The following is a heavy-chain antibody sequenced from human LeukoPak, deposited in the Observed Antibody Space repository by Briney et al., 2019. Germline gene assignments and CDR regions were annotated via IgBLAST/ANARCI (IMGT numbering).Heavy chain of an antibody. V-gene: IGHV3-23*01. CDR2: ISGSGGST. D-gene: IGHD5-24*01. Sequence: GGSLRLSCAASGFTFSDYYMSWIRQAPGKGLEWVSSISGSGGSTYYADSVKGRFTISRDNSKNTLYLQMNSLKAEDTAVYYCAKNRDGYNNGMDVWGQGTTVTVSS. J-gene: IGHJ6*02. CDR3: AKNRDGYNNGMDV. CDR1: GFTFSDYY.